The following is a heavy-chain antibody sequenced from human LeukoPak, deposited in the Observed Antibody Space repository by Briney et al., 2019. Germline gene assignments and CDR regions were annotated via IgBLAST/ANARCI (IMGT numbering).Heavy chain of an antibody. CDR1: GGTFSSYA. V-gene: IGHV1-69*01. J-gene: IGHJ4*02. CDR3: ARGLGGSGSYYHPLFDY. D-gene: IGHD3-10*01. CDR2: IIPIFGTA. Sequence: SVKVSCKASGGTFSSYAISWVRQAPGQGLEWMGGIIPIFGTANYAQKFQGRVTITADESTSTAYMELSSLRSEDTAVYYCARGLGGSGSYYHPLFDYWGQGTLVTVSS.